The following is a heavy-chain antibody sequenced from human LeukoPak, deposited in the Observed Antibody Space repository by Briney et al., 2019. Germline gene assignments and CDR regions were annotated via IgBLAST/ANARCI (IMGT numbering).Heavy chain of an antibody. CDR1: GGSMSSYY. CDR3: ARDTGTRGFDY. Sequence: SETLSLTCSVSGGSMSSYYWSWIRQPPGKGPEWIGYMYYGGSTNYNPSLKSRVTISLDTSKNQFTLKLSSVTAADTAVYYCARDTGTRGFDYWGQGTLVTVSS. J-gene: IGHJ4*02. V-gene: IGHV4-59*01. D-gene: IGHD2-8*01. CDR2: MYYGGST.